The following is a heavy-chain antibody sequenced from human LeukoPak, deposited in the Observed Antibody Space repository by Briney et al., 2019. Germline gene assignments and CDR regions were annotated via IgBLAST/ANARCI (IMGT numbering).Heavy chain of an antibody. CDR3: ARNVVVVAATRKGSWFDP. CDR2: IYYSGST. D-gene: IGHD2-15*01. Sequence: SETLSLTCTVSGGSISSSSYYWGWIRQPPGKGLEWIGSIYYSGSTYYNPSLKSRVTISVDTSKNQFSLKLSSVTAADTAVYYCARNVVVVAATRKGSWFDPWGQGTLVTVSS. V-gene: IGHV4-39*01. CDR1: GGSISSSSYY. J-gene: IGHJ5*02.